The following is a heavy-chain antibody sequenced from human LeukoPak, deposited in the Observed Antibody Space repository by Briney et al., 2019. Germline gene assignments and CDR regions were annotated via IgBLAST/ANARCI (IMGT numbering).Heavy chain of an antibody. J-gene: IGHJ3*02. V-gene: IGHV1-46*01. CDR2: INPSGGSR. CDR3: ATAIFMITFGGGAFDI. D-gene: IGHD3-16*01. Sequence: ASVKVSCKASGYTFTSYYMHWVRQAPGQGLEWMGIINPSGGSRSYAQKFQGRVTMTRDTSTSTVYMELSSLRSEDTAVYYCATAIFMITFGGGAFDIWGQGTMVTVSS. CDR1: GYTFTSYY.